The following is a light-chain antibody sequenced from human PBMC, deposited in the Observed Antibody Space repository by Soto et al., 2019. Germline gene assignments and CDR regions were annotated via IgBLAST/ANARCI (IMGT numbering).Light chain of an antibody. V-gene: IGLV2-23*02. Sequence: VLTQPASVSGSPGQSITISCTGTSSDVGSYNLVSWYQQHPGKAPKLMIYEVSKRPSGVSNRFSGSKSGNTASLTISGLQAEDEADYYCCSYAGSSTWVFGGGTKLTVL. CDR2: EVS. J-gene: IGLJ3*02. CDR1: SSDVGSYNL. CDR3: CSYAGSSTWV.